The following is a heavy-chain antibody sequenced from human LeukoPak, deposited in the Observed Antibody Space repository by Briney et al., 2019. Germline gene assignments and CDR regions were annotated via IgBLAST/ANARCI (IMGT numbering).Heavy chain of an antibody. CDR3: ARVIGLGSSYYFDY. CDR2: INHSGIS. Sequence: PSGTLSLTCAVFSGSISSNHWWSWVRQSPGTGLEWIGEINHSGISNYNPSLKSRVIISVDKSKNHFSLKVSSVTAADTAVYYCARVIGLGSSYYFDYWGQGTLVTVSS. D-gene: IGHD6-6*01. V-gene: IGHV4-4*02. CDR1: SGSISSNHW. J-gene: IGHJ4*02.